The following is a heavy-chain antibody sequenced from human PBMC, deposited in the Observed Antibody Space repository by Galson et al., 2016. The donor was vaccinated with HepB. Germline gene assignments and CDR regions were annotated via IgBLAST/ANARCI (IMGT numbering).Heavy chain of an antibody. J-gene: IGHJ4*02. CDR2: VSGTGGTT. V-gene: IGHV3-23*01. Sequence: SLRLSCAASGFTFSSFAMSWVRQAPGKGLEWVSAVSGTGGTTYYADSVKGRFTIARDNSRNTLYLQMNGLRAGDTAIYYCAKQKSLVKRPRGLRKSYYFDHWGQGTLLTVSS. CDR3: AKQKSLVKRPRGLRKSYYFDH. D-gene: IGHD3-16*01. CDR1: GFTFSSFA.